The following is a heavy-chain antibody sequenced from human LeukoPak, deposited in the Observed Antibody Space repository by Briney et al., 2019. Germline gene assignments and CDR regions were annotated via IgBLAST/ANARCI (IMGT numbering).Heavy chain of an antibody. CDR1: GGSIGTYY. D-gene: IGHD2-2*02. Sequence: SETLSLTCTVSGGSIGTYYWSWVRQSPGKGLEWIGYIYVTGNRYNPYLQSRVTISVDTSKNQFSLKLSSVTAADTAVYYCARDLGAQVYCSSTSCYIRPFQHWGQGTLVTVSS. J-gene: IGHJ1*01. V-gene: IGHV4-59*12. CDR3: ARDLGAQVYCSSTSCYIRPFQH. CDR2: IYVTGN.